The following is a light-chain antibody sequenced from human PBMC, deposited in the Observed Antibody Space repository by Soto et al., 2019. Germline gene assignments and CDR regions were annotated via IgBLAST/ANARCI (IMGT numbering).Light chain of an antibody. V-gene: IGLV2-14*01. J-gene: IGLJ3*02. Sequence: QSALTQPASVSGSPGQSITISCTGTSSDIGGYNYVSWSQQHPGKAPQLMIYEVSNWPSGVSDRFSGSKSGNTASLTISGLQAEDEADYYCSSYTSTSTLVFGGGTKLTVL. CDR3: SSYTSTSTLV. CDR2: EVS. CDR1: SSDIGGYNY.